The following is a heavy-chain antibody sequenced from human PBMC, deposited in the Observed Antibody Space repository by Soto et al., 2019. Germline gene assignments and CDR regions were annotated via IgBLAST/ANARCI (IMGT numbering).Heavy chain of an antibody. V-gene: IGHV3-23*01. CDR1: GFTFSSYA. J-gene: IGHJ4*02. CDR3: AKRSSSSTFDY. Sequence: EVPLLESGGGLVQPGESLRLSCAASGFTFSSYAMSWVRQAPGKGLEWVSVISGSDDSTYYADSVKGRFTISRDNSKNTPYLQMNSLRAEDTAVYYCAKRSSSSTFDYWGQGTLVTVSS. D-gene: IGHD6-6*01. CDR2: ISGSDDST.